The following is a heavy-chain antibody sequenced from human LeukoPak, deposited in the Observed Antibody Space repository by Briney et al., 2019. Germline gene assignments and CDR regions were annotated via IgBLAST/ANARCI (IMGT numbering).Heavy chain of an antibody. V-gene: IGHV1-69*01. D-gene: IGHD1-1*01. J-gene: IGHJ1*01. CDR3: ARASTSTLVTTYFQH. CDR2: IIPIFDTT. CDR1: GDTFSNYA. Sequence: SVKVSCKASGDTFSNYAVSWVRQAPGQGLEWVGGIIPIFDTTKYAQKFQGRVIITADESTTTAYMELSSLRSEDTAVYYCARASTSTLVTTYFQHWGQGTLVTVSS.